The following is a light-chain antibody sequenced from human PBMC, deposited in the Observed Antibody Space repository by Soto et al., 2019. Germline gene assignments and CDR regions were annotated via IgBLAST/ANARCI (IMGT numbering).Light chain of an antibody. Sequence: DIQMTQSPSSLSASVGDRVTITCRASQSISSYLHWYQQKPGKAPKLLIYAASSWQSGVPSKFSGSGYGTDFTLTSSSLQPEDFATYFRPLSYIIWLTFGGRTMVELK. CDR2: AAS. V-gene: IGKV1-39*01. CDR3: PLSYIIWLT. J-gene: IGKJ4*01. CDR1: QSISSY.